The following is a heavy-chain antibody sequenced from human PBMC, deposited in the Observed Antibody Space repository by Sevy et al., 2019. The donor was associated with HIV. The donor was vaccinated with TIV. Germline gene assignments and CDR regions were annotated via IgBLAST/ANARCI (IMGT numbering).Heavy chain of an antibody. V-gene: IGHV1-18*01. D-gene: IGHD3-10*01. CDR2: ISAYNGNT. CDR1: GYTFTSYG. CDR3: ARERPYYYGSGSLMDV. J-gene: IGHJ6*04. Sequence: ASVKVSCKASGYTFTSYGISWVRQAPGQGLEWMGWISAYNGNTNYAQKLQGRVTMTTDTSTSTAYMELRSLRSDDTAVYYCARERPYYYGSGSLMDVWGKGTTVTVSS.